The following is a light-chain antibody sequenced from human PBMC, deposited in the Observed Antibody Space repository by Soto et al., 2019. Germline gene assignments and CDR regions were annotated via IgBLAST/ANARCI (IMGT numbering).Light chain of an antibody. Sequence: QSVLTQPASVSGFPGQSITISCTGTTSDVGSYDVVSWYQQHPGEAPQLIIYVGSKRPSGLSNRFSGSKSGNTASLTISGLQAEDEADYYCLLYCVDTWVFGGGTKVTVL. CDR1: TSDVGSYDV. V-gene: IGLV2-23*01. J-gene: IGLJ3*02. CDR2: VGS. CDR3: LLYCVDTWV.